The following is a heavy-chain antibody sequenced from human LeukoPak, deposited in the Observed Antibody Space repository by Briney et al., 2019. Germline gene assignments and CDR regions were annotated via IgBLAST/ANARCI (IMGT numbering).Heavy chain of an antibody. Sequence: SETLSLTCTVSGGSISSSSYYWGWIRQPPGKGLEWIGSIYYSGSTYYNPSLKSRVTISVDTSKNQFSLKLSSVPAEDTAVYYCARLTLFVSVDYSGQGTLVTVSS. CDR3: ARLTLFVSVDY. J-gene: IGHJ4*02. CDR2: IYYSGST. D-gene: IGHD5/OR15-5a*01. CDR1: GGSISSSSYY. V-gene: IGHV4-39*01.